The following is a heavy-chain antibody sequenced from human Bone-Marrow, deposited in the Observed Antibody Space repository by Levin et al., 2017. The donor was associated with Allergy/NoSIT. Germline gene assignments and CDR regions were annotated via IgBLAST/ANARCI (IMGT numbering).Heavy chain of an antibody. D-gene: IGHD5-18*01. V-gene: IGHV3-48*01. CDR2: ISSDSGTI. J-gene: IGHJ1*01. Sequence: GESLKISCAASGFNFRTHSMSWVRQAPGKGLEWISYISSDSGTIYYADSVKGRFTISRDSGKSSVSLQMKSLRVEDTAVYYCVRGVWIGYRDYFQNWGQGTLVSVSS. CDR1: GFNFRTHS. CDR3: VRGVWIGYRDYFQN.